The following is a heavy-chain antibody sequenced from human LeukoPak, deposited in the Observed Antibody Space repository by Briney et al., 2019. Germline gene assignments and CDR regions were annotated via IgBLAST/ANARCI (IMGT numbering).Heavy chain of an antibody. Sequence: GGSLRLSCAASGFTFSSYGMHWVRQAPGKGLEGVAVISYDGSNKYYADSVKGRFTISRDNSKNTLYLQMNSLRAEDTAVYYCAKEEEMATIHYYYYGMDVWGQGTTVTVSS. J-gene: IGHJ6*02. V-gene: IGHV3-30*18. CDR3: AKEEEMATIHYYYYGMDV. D-gene: IGHD5-24*01. CDR2: ISYDGSNK. CDR1: GFTFSSYG.